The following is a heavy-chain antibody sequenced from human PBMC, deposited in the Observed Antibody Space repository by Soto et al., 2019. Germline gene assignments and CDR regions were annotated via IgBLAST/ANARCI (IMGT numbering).Heavy chain of an antibody. CDR1: GVTFSLYS. D-gene: IGHD3-22*01. CDR3: VRARSTDSRPDY. V-gene: IGHV3-21*01. CDR2: ITSSSSYI. Sequence: GGSLRLSCAASGVTFSLYSMIWVRQAPGQGLEWVASITSSSSYIYYEDSLKGRFTISRDNAKNSLFLQLDSLSAEDTAVYFCVRARSTDSRPDYWGQGTLVTVSS. J-gene: IGHJ4*02.